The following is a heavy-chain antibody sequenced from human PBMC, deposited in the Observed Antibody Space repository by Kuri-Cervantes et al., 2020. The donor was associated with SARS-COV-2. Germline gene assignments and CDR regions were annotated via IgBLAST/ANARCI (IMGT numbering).Heavy chain of an antibody. D-gene: IGHD3-22*01. V-gene: IGHV4-59*01. CDR2: IYYSGST. J-gene: IGHJ5*02. CDR1: GGSISSYY. CDR3: AKDRLGHNYYDSSGYLTGWFDP. Sequence: SETLSLTCTVSGGSISSYYWSWIRQPPGKGLEWIGYIYYSGSTNYNPSLKSRVTISVDTSKNQFSLKLSSVTAADTAVYYCAKDRLGHNYYDSSGYLTGWFDPWGQGTLVTVSS.